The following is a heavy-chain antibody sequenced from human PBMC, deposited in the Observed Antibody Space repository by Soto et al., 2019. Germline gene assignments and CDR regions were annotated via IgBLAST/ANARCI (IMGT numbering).Heavy chain of an antibody. V-gene: IGHV4-59*08. CDR1: GDSINSYY. D-gene: IGHD6-13*01. Sequence: SETLCLTCTVSGDSINSYYWSWIRQPPGKGLEWIGYIYSSGSTNYNPSLKSRATISVDTSKNQFSLKLSSVTAADTAVYYCARLSRGAAAGFDYWGQGTLVTVSS. J-gene: IGHJ4*02. CDR3: ARLSRGAAAGFDY. CDR2: IYSSGST.